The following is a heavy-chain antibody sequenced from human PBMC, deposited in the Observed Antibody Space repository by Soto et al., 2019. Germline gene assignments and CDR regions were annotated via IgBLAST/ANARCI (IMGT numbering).Heavy chain of an antibody. Sequence: GGSLRLSCAASGFTFSSYAMHWVRQAPGKGLEWVAVISYDGSNKYYADSVKGRFTISRDNSKNTLYLQMNSLRAEDTAVYYCARGPNVMVATHRFDYWGQGTLVTVSS. D-gene: IGHD5-12*01. CDR1: GFTFSSYA. J-gene: IGHJ4*02. V-gene: IGHV3-30-3*01. CDR3: ARGPNVMVATHRFDY. CDR2: ISYDGSNK.